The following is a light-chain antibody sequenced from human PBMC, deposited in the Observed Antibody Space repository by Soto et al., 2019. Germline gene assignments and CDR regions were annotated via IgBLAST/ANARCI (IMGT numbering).Light chain of an antibody. Sequence: IQRTRSPSSLSASVGDRFITTSRASQSISTYLIWYQQKPGKAPKLLIYATSSLQSGVPSRFSGSGSGTEFTLTISSLQPDDFATYYCQQYNSYPCTFGPGSKVDIK. J-gene: IGKJ3*01. CDR1: QSISTY. CDR2: ATS. V-gene: IGKV1-16*01. CDR3: QQYNSYPCT.